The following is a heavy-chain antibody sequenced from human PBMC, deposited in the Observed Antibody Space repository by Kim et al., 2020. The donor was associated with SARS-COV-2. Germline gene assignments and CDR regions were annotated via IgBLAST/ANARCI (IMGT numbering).Heavy chain of an antibody. D-gene: IGHD6-13*01. Sequence: GGSLRLSCAASGFTFSDYYMSWIRQAPGKGLEWVSYISSSSYTNYADSVKGRFTISRDNAKNSLYLQMNSLRAEDTAVYYCARVFTIAAAGTGNWGQGTLVTVSS. CDR1: GFTFSDYY. CDR3: ARVFTIAAAGTGN. J-gene: IGHJ4*02. V-gene: IGHV3-11*06. CDR2: ISSSSYT.